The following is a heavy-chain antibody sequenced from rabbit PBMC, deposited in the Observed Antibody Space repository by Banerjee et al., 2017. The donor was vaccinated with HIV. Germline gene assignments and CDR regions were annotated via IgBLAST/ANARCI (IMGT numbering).Heavy chain of an antibody. Sequence: QEQLEESGGDLVQPGGSLTLSCKASGFDFSSYYMSWVRQAPGKGLEWIACIYADGSGYTYYASWAKGRFTISKTSSSTVTLQMTSLTAADTATYFCARAGDYDYTYGYAGYPMWGPGTLVTVS. CDR2: IYADGSGYT. CDR1: GFDFSSYYM. CDR3: ARAGDYDYTYGYAGYPM. D-gene: IGHD6-1*01. J-gene: IGHJ6*01. V-gene: IGHV1S45*01.